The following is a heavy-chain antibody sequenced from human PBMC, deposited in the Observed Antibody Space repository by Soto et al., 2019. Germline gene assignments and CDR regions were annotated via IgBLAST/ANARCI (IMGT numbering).Heavy chain of an antibody. V-gene: IGHV4-30-4*01. D-gene: IGHD6-13*01. J-gene: IGHJ4*02. CDR1: GGSISSGDYY. Sequence: SETLSLTCTVSGGSISSGDYYWSWIRQPPGKGLEWIGSIYYSGSTYYNPSLKSRVTISVDTSRNQFSLKLNSVTAADTAVYYCASRHSSPYFDYWGQGTLVTVSS. CDR3: ASRHSSPYFDY. CDR2: IYYSGST.